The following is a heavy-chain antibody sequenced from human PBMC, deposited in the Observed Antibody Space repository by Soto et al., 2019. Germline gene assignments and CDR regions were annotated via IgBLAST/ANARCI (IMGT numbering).Heavy chain of an antibody. V-gene: IGHV4-34*01. CDR1: GGSFSGYY. CDR2: INHSGST. D-gene: IGHD4-17*01. CDR3: ARDEMEYGDDIRAFDI. Sequence: QVQLQQWGAGLLKPSETLSLTCAVYGGSFSGYYWSWIRQPPGKGLEWIGEINHSGSTNYNPSLKGRVTISVDTSKNQFSLKLSSVTAADTAVYYCARDEMEYGDDIRAFDIWGQGTMVTVSS. J-gene: IGHJ3*02.